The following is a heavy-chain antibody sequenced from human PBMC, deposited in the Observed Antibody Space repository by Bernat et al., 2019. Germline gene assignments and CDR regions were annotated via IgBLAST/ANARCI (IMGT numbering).Heavy chain of an antibody. CDR1: GFSLTTPGVG. D-gene: IGHD3-3*01. J-gene: IGHJ5*02. CDR3: ARRPVAVVGKPPPNWFDP. V-gene: IGHV2-5*02. CDR2: IYWDDDK. Sequence: QITLKESGPTLLKPTQTLTLTCTFSGFSLTTPGVGVGWIRQPPGKALEWLALIYWDDDKYYSPSLKRRLSITKDTSKNQVVLTVTNIDYLETATYCARRPVAVVGKPPPNWFDPWGQGTLVTVSS.